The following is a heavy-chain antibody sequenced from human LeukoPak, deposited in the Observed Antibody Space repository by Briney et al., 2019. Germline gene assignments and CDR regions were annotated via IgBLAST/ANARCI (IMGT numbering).Heavy chain of an antibody. Sequence: PSETLSLTCTVSGGSISSSSYYWGWIRQPPGKGLEWIGSIYYSGSTYYNPSLKSRVTISVDTSKNQFSLKLSSVTAADTAVYYCARPYGYSSSWYISDYSDYWGQGTLVTVSS. D-gene: IGHD6-13*01. V-gene: IGHV4-39*01. CDR1: GGSISSSSYY. CDR3: ARPYGYSSSWYISDYSDY. CDR2: IYYSGST. J-gene: IGHJ4*02.